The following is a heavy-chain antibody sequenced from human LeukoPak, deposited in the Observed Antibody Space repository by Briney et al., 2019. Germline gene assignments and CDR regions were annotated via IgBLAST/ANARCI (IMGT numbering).Heavy chain of an antibody. D-gene: IGHD6-13*01. CDR1: GGSISSSNW. CDR3: ARVVSAAAAYFDY. J-gene: IGHJ4*02. Sequence: PSKTLSLTCAVSGGSISSSNWWSWVRQPPGKGLEWIGETYHSGSTNYNPSLKSRVTISVDKSKNQFSLKLSSVTAADTAVYYCARVVSAAAAYFDYWGQGTLVTVSS. CDR2: TYHSGST. V-gene: IGHV4-4*02.